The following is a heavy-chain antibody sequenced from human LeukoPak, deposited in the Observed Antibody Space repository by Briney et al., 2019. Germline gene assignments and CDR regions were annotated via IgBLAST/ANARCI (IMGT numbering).Heavy chain of an antibody. CDR2: VTYDGYYK. J-gene: IGHJ6*02. D-gene: IGHD3-10*01. V-gene: IGHV3-30*18. CDR3: AKDLKSMVRGACMDA. CDR1: GFTFSSYG. Sequence: PGRPLRLSCAASGFTFSSYGMHWVRQAPGKGLEWVAVVTYDGYYKYYADSVKGRFTISSDNSKNTLFLQMNSLRAEDTAVYYCAKDLKSMVRGACMDAWGQGTTVTVSS.